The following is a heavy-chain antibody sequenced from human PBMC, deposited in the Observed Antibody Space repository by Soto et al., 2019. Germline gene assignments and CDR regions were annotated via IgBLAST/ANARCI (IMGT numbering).Heavy chain of an antibody. Sequence: PSETLSLTCTVSGGSISSYYWSWIRQPPGKGLEWIGYIYYSGSTNYNPSLKSRVTISVDTSKNQFSLKLSSVTAADTAVYYCARHGVVVVPAAQDAFDIRGQGTMVTVSS. CDR3: ARHGVVVVPAAQDAFDI. CDR2: IYYSGST. J-gene: IGHJ3*02. D-gene: IGHD2-2*01. CDR1: GGSISSYY. V-gene: IGHV4-59*08.